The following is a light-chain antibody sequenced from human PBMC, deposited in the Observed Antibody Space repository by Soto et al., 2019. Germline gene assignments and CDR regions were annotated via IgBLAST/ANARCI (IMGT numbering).Light chain of an antibody. CDR3: GSYTSATTWV. Sequence: SALTQPASVSGSPGQSITISCTGTSSDIGRYDYVSWYQQLPGKAPKLIIYRVINRPSGVSDRFSGSKSGNSASLSISGLQPEDEAGYFCGSYTSATTWVFGGGTKLTVL. CDR1: SSDIGRYDY. CDR2: RVI. V-gene: IGLV2-14*03. J-gene: IGLJ3*02.